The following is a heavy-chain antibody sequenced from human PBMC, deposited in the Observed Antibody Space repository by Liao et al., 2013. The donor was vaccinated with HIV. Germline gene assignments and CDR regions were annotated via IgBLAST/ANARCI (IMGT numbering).Heavy chain of an antibody. CDR2: VTHSGGT. Sequence: QGLLQESGPGLVKPAETLSLTCAVDGASFRGYYWSWIRQAPGKGLEWLGEVTHSGGTNHNPSLKSRLTISVDTSKNQVSLKLDSVTAADTAVYYCARGRTVATTPLAYWGQGTLVTVSS. CDR3: ARGRTVATTPLAY. D-gene: IGHD5-12*01. V-gene: IGHV4-34*10. CDR1: GASFRGYY. J-gene: IGHJ4*02.